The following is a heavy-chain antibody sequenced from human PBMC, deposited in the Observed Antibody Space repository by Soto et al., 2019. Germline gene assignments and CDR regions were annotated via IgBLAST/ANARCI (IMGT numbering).Heavy chain of an antibody. D-gene: IGHD2-21*02. CDR2: IFYRGTT. J-gene: IGHJ4*02. V-gene: IGHV4-39*01. Sequence: SSETLSHTCHVSGGTTTTNVYYWGWVRKPPGKGLEWIGSIFYRGTTKFNPSLKSRVTLSVDTSKKEFALRLTSVTAADTAVYYCARHEWLTENYYFDSWGQGALVTVSS. CDR1: GGTTTTNVYY. CDR3: ARHEWLTENYYFDS.